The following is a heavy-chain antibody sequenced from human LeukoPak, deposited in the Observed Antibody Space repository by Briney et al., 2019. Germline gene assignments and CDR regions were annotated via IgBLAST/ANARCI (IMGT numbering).Heavy chain of an antibody. J-gene: IGHJ4*02. CDR3: ARSRDVSYYYDSSGSQPLRY. V-gene: IGHV4-34*01. Sequence: PSETLSLTCAVYGGSFSGYYWSWIRQPPGKGLEWIGEINHSGSTNYNPSLKSRVTISVDTSKNQFSLKLSSVTAADTAVYYCARSRDVSYYYDSSGSQPLRYWGQGTLVTVSS. CDR2: INHSGST. D-gene: IGHD3-22*01. CDR1: GGSFSGYY.